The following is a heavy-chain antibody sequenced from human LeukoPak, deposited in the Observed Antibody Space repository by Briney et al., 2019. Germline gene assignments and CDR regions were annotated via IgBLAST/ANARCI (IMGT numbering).Heavy chain of an antibody. D-gene: IGHD2-8*01. CDR3: LVLMVYAIDY. V-gene: IGHV3-30*04. J-gene: IGHJ4*02. CDR2: ISYDGSNK. Sequence: PGRSLRLSCAASGSTFSSYAMHWVRQAPGKGLEWVAVISYDGSNKYYADSVKGRFTISRDNSKNTLYLQMNSLRAEDTAVYYCLVLMVYAIDYWGQGTLVTVSS. CDR1: GSTFSSYA.